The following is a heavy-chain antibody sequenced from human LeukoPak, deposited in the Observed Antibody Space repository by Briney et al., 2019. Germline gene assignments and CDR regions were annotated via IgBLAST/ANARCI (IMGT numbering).Heavy chain of an antibody. CDR3: ARGSYSSSSSDY. D-gene: IGHD6-13*01. J-gene: IGHJ4*02. Sequence: PSETLSLTCTVSGGSISSYYWSWIRQPPGKGLEWIGYIYYSGSTNYNPSLKSRVTISVDTSKNQLSLKLSSVTAADTAVYYCARGSYSSSSSDYWGQGTLVTVSS. CDR1: GGSISSYY. V-gene: IGHV4-59*01. CDR2: IYYSGST.